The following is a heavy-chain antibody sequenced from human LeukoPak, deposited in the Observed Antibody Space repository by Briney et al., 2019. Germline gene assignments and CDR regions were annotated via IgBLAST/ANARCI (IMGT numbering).Heavy chain of an antibody. V-gene: IGHV3-23*01. Sequence: XISCIGGSTYYGDSVKGGFTISRDNYKKTVYMQMNRLRAEDTAVYYCAKGFRWTVTTVYFDYWGQGTLVTVSS. CDR3: AKGFRWTVTTVYFDY. J-gene: IGHJ4*02. CDR2: ISCIGGST. D-gene: IGHD4-17*01.